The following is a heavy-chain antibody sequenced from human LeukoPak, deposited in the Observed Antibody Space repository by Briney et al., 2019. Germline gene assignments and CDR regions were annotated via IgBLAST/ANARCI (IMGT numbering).Heavy chain of an antibody. CDR2: IYYSGST. CDR3: ARPAVVTTGKTYYFDY. V-gene: IGHV4-39*01. CDR1: GGSISSSSYY. J-gene: IGHJ4*02. Sequence: PSETLSLTCTVSGGSISSSSYYWGWLRQPPGKGLEWIGSIYYSGSTYYNPSLKSRVTISVDTSKNQFSLKLGSVTAADTAVYYCARPAVVTTGKTYYFDYWGQGTLVTVSS. D-gene: IGHD2-21*02.